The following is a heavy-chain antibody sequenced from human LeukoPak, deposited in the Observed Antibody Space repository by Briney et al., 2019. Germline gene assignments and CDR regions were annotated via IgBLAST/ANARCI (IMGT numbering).Heavy chain of an antibody. Sequence: KVSCKASGYTFTSYGISWVRQAPGQGLEWMGWISAYNGNTNYAQKLQGRVTMTTDTSTTTAYMELRSLRSDDTAVYYCARLDDSSGSNPWDYWGQGTLVTVSS. V-gene: IGHV1-18*01. J-gene: IGHJ4*02. CDR3: ARLDDSSGSNPWDY. D-gene: IGHD3-22*01. CDR2: ISAYNGNT. CDR1: GYTFTSYG.